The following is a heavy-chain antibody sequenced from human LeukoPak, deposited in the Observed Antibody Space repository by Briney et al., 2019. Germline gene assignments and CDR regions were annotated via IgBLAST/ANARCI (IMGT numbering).Heavy chain of an antibody. Sequence: ASVKVSCKASGHTFTGYAMHWVRQAPGQRLEWMGWINAGNGNTKYSQKFQGRVTITRDTSASTAYMELSSLRSEDTAVYYCARDYYDSSGRDYWGQGTLVTVSS. D-gene: IGHD3-22*01. J-gene: IGHJ4*02. CDR3: ARDYYDSSGRDY. CDR2: INAGNGNT. CDR1: GHTFTGYA. V-gene: IGHV1-3*01.